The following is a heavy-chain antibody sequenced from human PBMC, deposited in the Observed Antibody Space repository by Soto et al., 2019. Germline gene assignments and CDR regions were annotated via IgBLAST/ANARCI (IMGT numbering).Heavy chain of an antibody. CDR3: ARASSYFDS. CDR1: GFSFSSYG. V-gene: IGHV3-33*01. J-gene: IGHJ4*02. CDR2: IWYDGSNK. Sequence: QVQLVESGGGVVQPGDSLRLSCATSGFSFSSYGMHWVRQAPGKGLEWVALIWYDGSNKYYEDSVKGRFTISRDNSKNTLFLKMNNLRAEDTAVYSCARASSYFDSWGQGTLVTVSS. D-gene: IGHD3-16*02.